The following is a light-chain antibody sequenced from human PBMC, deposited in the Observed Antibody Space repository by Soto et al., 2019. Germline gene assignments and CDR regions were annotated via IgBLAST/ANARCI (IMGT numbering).Light chain of an antibody. CDR1: QSVSSSF. V-gene: IGKV3-20*01. CDR2: GAS. Sequence: EIVLTQSPGTLSLSPGERATLSCRASQSVSSSFLAWYQQKPGQAPRLLVYGASSRATGIPDRFSGSGSGTDFTLTISRLEPEDFALYYCQQYGSSPITFGQGTRLEIK. J-gene: IGKJ5*01. CDR3: QQYGSSPIT.